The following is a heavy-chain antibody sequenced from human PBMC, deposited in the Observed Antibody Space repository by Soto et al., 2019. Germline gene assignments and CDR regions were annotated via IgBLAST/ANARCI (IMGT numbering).Heavy chain of an antibody. CDR1: GGSFSGYY. V-gene: IGHV4-34*01. D-gene: IGHD1-26*01. J-gene: IGHJ4*02. CDR2: INHSGST. Sequence: SETLSLTCAVYGGSFSGYYWSWIRQPPGKGLEWIGEINHSGSTNYSPSLKSRVTISVDTSKNQFSLMLSSVTAADTAVYFCARSASTNTTTDYWGQGTLVTVSS. CDR3: ARSASTNTTTDY.